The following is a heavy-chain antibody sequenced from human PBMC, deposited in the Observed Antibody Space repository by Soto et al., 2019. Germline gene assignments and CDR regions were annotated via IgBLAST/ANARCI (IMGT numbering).Heavy chain of an antibody. CDR2: IYYSGTT. D-gene: IGHD6-13*01. J-gene: IGHJ4*02. CDR1: GCSIRGYY. CDR3: AREVAAPGTNHYDH. V-gene: IGHV4-59*01. Sequence: PXETRSLTCSVSGCSIRGYYWTWIRPSPGKGLEWIGYIYYSGTTKYNPSLKSRVTISVDTSKNQFSLKVNSVTAADTAVYYCAREVAAPGTNHYDHWGQGTLVTVSS.